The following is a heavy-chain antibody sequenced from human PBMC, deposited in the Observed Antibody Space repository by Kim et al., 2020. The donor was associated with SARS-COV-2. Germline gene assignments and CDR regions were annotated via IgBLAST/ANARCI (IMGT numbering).Heavy chain of an antibody. V-gene: IGHV2-70*01. J-gene: IGHJ4*02. CDR3: ARRGITAAGKAYDY. Sequence: STSLKTRLTISKDTSKNQVVLTMTNMDPVDTATYYCARRGITAAGKAYDYWGQGTLVTVSS. D-gene: IGHD6-13*01.